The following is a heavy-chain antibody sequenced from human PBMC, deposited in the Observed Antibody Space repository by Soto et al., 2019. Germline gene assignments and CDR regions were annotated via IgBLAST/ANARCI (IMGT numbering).Heavy chain of an antibody. CDR1: GYTCTSYD. CDR2: MSPNTGTI. Sequence: GASVKVSCKASGYTCTSYDINWVRQATGQGPEWMGWMSPNTGTIVYAQKFQGRVTMTRNTSTSTAYMTLSSLRSEDTAVYYCARDRPGIKTYEAFDIWGQGTTVTVSS. CDR3: ARDRPGIKTYEAFDI. D-gene: IGHD1-20*01. J-gene: IGHJ3*02. V-gene: IGHV1-8*01.